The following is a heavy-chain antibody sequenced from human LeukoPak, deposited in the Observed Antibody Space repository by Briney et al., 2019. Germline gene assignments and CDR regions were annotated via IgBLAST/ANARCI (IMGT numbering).Heavy chain of an antibody. Sequence: GGSLSLSCAASGLTFSSYSMIWVRQATGKALEWRSSISSSSSHIYYADSVKGRFTISRDNAKNSLYLQMNSLRAEDTAVYYCASGIVVVPAAIGLSDYWGQGTLVTVSS. V-gene: IGHV3-21*01. CDR3: ASGIVVVPAAIGLSDY. CDR1: GLTFSSYS. D-gene: IGHD2-2*02. J-gene: IGHJ4*02. CDR2: ISSSSSHI.